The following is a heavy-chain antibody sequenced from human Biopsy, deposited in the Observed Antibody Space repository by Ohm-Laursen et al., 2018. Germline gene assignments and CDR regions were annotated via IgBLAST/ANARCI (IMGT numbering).Heavy chain of an antibody. J-gene: IGHJ2*01. CDR3: ARHAPSYSGSYWRYFDL. Sequence: SETLSLTCTVPGGSISSYYWSWIRQPPGKGLEWIGYIYYTGSTNYNPSLKSRVTISVDTSMNHLSLRLTPVTAADTAVYYCARHAPSYSGSYWRYFDLWGRGSPVTVPS. V-gene: IGHV4-59*08. D-gene: IGHD1-26*01. CDR2: IYYTGST. CDR1: GGSISSYY.